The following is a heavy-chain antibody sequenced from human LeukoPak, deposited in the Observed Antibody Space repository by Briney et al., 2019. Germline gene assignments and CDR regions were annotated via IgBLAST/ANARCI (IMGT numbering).Heavy chain of an antibody. CDR1: GFTVSSNY. CDR3: ARDVPLYSGSYGFDY. D-gene: IGHD1-26*01. CDR2: IYSGGST. V-gene: IGHV3-66*01. J-gene: IGHJ4*02. Sequence: GGSLRLSCAASGFTVSSNYMSWVRQAPGKGLEWVSVIYSGGSTYYADSVKGRFTISRDNSKNTLYLQMNSLRAEDTAVYYCARDVPLYSGSYGFDYWGQGTLVTVSS.